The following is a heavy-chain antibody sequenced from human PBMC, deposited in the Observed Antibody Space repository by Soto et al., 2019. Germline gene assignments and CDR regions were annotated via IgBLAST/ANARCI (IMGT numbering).Heavy chain of an antibody. Sequence: ASVKVSCKASGYTFTSYVISWVRQAPGQGLEWMGWISAYNGNTNYAQKLQGRVTMTTDTSTSTAYMELRSLRSDDTAVYYCARAIKGIAAAGPLDYWGQGTLVTVSS. J-gene: IGHJ4*02. CDR1: GYTFTSYV. CDR2: ISAYNGNT. CDR3: ARAIKGIAAAGPLDY. D-gene: IGHD6-13*01. V-gene: IGHV1-18*01.